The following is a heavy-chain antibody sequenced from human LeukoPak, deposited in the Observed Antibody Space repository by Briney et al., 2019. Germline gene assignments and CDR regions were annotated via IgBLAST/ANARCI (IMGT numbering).Heavy chain of an antibody. CDR2: IIPIFGTA. D-gene: IGHD5-12*01. V-gene: IGHV1-69*13. J-gene: IGHJ4*02. CDR1: GGTFSSYA. CDR3: ARDQGGYSGYDD. Sequence: ASVQFSCKASGGTFSSYAISWVRQAPGQGLEWMGGIIPIFGTANYAQKFQGRVTITADESTSTAYMELSSLRSEDTAVYYCARDQGGYSGYDDWGQGTLVTVSS.